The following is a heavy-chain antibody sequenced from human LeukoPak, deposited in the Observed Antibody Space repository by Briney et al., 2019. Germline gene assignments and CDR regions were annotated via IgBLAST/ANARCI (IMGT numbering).Heavy chain of an antibody. CDR1: GYSFTSNW. J-gene: IGHJ4*02. Sequence: GESLKISCKGSGYSFTSNWVGWVRQMPGKGLEWMGIIYPGDSDTRYSPSFQGQVTISADKSISTAYLQWSSLKASDTAMYYCARQIVVVPAADYYFDYWGQGTLVTVSS. V-gene: IGHV5-51*01. CDR2: IYPGDSDT. CDR3: ARQIVVVPAADYYFDY. D-gene: IGHD2-2*01.